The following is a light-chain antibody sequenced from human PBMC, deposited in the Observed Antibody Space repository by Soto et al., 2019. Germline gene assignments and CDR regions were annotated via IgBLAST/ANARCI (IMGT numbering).Light chain of an antibody. CDR3: QSYDRSLSGSF. Sequence: QSVLTQPPSASGTPGQTVTISRSGSSSNIGSNSAYWYQQIPGTAPKLIIYRNHQRPSGVPDRFSGSKSGTSASLTISGLQSEDEADYYCQSYDRSLSGSFFGTGTKLTVL. V-gene: IGLV1-44*01. J-gene: IGLJ1*01. CDR2: RNH. CDR1: SSNIGSNS.